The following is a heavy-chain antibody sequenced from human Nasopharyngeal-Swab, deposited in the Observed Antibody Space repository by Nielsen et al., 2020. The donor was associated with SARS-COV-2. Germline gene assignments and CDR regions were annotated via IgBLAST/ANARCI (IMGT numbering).Heavy chain of an antibody. D-gene: IGHD5-18*01. Sequence: ASVKVSCKASGYTFTTYYMHWVRQAPGQGLEWMGIINPSGGSTNYAQKFQDRVTMTRDTSTSTVYMELSGLRSEDTAVYYCARVRGYSYGSFDYWGQGTLVTVSS. CDR1: GYTFTTYY. J-gene: IGHJ4*02. V-gene: IGHV1-46*01. CDR2: INPSGGST. CDR3: ARVRGYSYGSFDY.